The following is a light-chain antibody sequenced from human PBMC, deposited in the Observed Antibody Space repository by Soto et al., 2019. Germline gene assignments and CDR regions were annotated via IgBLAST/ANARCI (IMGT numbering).Light chain of an antibody. CDR3: QQRGDWPS. Sequence: ESVLTQSPATLSLSPGERATLSCRASQSFSNFLAWYQQKPGQAPRLLIYDASIRATGIPARFSGSGSGTDFTLTISSLEPEDFAIYYCQQRGDWPSFGGGTKVDIK. V-gene: IGKV3-11*01. CDR1: QSFSNF. CDR2: DAS. J-gene: IGKJ4*01.